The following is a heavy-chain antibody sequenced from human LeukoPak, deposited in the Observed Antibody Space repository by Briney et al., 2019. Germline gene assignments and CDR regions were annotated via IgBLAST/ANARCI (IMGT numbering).Heavy chain of an antibody. CDR1: GFTFSSYS. J-gene: IGHJ5*02. D-gene: IGHD6-6*01. Sequence: GGSLRLSCAASGFTFSSYSMDWVRQAPGKGLEWVSSISSGSSYTYYADSVKGRFTISRDNAKNSLYLQMSSLRAEDTAVYYCATAPPTYTTSSPPWFDPWGQGTLVTVSS. V-gene: IGHV3-21*01. CDR2: ISSGSSYT. CDR3: ATAPPTYTTSSPPWFDP.